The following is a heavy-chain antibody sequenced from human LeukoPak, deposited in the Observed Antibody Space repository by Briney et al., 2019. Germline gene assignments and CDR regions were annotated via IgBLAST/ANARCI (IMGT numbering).Heavy chain of an antibody. D-gene: IGHD3-3*01. J-gene: IGHJ4*02. CDR1: GFTFGSYA. V-gene: IGHV3-23*01. CDR2: ISGSGGST. CDR3: ANPGEDITIFGVALY. Sequence: GGSLRLSCAASGFTFGSYAMSWVRQAPGKGLEWVSAISGSGGSTYYADSVKGRFTISRDNSKNTLYLQMNSLRAKDTAVYYCANPGEDITIFGVALYWGQGTLVTVSS.